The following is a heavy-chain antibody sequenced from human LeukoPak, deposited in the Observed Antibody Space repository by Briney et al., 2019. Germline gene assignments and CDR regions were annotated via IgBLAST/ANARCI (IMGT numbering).Heavy chain of an antibody. V-gene: IGHV1-69*13. CDR2: IIPIFGTA. D-gene: IGHD2-2*02. CDR1: GGTFSSYA. J-gene: IGHJ3*02. CDR3: ARGIPAAIEWDAFDI. Sequence: GASVEVSCKASGGTFSSYAISWVRQAPGQGLEWMGGIIPIFGTANYAQKFRGRVTITADESTSTAYMELSSLRSEDTAVYYCARGIPAAIEWDAFDIWGQGTMVTVSS.